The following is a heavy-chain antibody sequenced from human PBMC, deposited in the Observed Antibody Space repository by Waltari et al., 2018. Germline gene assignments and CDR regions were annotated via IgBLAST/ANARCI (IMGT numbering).Heavy chain of an antibody. CDR1: GFTFGDYA. D-gene: IGHD3-16*01. CDR3: ASHRGGLGAFDI. CDR2: IYYSGST. Sequence: VQLVESGGGLVQPGRSLRLSCTASGFTFGDYAMSWFRQAPGKGLEWIGSIYYSGSTYYNPSLKSRVTISVDTSKNQFSLKLSSVTAADTAVYYCASHRGGLGAFDIWGQGTMVTVSS. V-gene: IGHV4-59*05. J-gene: IGHJ3*02.